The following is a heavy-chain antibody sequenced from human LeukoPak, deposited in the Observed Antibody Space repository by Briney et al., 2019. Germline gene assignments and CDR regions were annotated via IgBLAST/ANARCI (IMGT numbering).Heavy chain of an antibody. D-gene: IGHD5-12*01. CDR1: GFTFSSYA. CDR2: ISYDGSNK. Sequence: PGGSLRLSCAASGFTFSSYAMHWVRQAPGKGLEWVAVISYDGSNKYYADSVKGRFTISRDNAKNSLYLQMNSLRAEDTAVYYCARDRGGYAHYYYGMDVWGQGTTVTVSS. J-gene: IGHJ6*02. CDR3: ARDRGGYAHYYYGMDV. V-gene: IGHV3-30-3*01.